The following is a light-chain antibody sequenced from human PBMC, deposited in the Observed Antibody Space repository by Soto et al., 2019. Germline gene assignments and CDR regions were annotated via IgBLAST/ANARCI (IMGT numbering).Light chain of an antibody. CDR2: DVS. Sequence: QSALTQPRSVSGSPGQSVTISCTGTSSDVCGYNYVSWYQQHPGKAPKLMIYDVSKRPSGVPDRFSGSKSGNTASLTISGLQAEDEADYSCCSYAGSYTFYVVFGGGTKLTVL. CDR3: CSYAGSYTFYVV. CDR1: SSDVCGYNY. J-gene: IGLJ2*01. V-gene: IGLV2-11*01.